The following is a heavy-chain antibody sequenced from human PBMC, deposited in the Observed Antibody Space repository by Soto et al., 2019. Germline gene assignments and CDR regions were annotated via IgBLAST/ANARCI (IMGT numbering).Heavy chain of an antibody. J-gene: IGHJ5*02. D-gene: IGHD1-26*01. V-gene: IGHV1-18*01. CDR3: ARDPVGGNWFDP. CDR1: GYTFTSYG. Sequence: GASVKVSCKASGYTFTSYGISWVRQAPGQGLEWMGWINPYNGNTNYAQKLQGRVTMTTDTSTSTAYMELRSLRSDDTAVYYRARDPVGGNWFDPWGQGTLVTVSS. CDR2: INPYNGNT.